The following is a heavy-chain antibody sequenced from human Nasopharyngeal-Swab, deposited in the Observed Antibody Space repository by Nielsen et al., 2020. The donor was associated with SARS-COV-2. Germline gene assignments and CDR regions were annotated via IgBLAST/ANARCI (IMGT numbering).Heavy chain of an antibody. Sequence: GESLKISCAASGLTFSSYAMSWVRQAPGKGLEWVSAISGSGGSTYYADSVKGRFTISRDNSKNTLYLQMNSLRAEDTAVYYCARSGLWFREFHYYFDYWGQGTLVTVSS. CDR1: GLTFSSYA. CDR2: ISGSGGST. J-gene: IGHJ4*02. CDR3: ARSGLWFREFHYYFDY. D-gene: IGHD3-10*01. V-gene: IGHV3-23*01.